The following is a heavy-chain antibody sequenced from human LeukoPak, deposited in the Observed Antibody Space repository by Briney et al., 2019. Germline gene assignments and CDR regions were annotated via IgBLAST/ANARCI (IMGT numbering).Heavy chain of an antibody. J-gene: IGHJ3*02. CDR2: INSDGSGI. CDR1: GFTFSSYS. D-gene: IGHD6-19*01. V-gene: IGHV3-74*01. Sequence: GGSLRLSCAASGFTFSSYSMNWVRQAPGKGLVWVSRINSDGSGIRYADSVKGRFTISRGNAKNTLYLQMNSLRAEDTAVYYCARERRSSGWYDAFDMRGQGTMVTVSS. CDR3: ARERRSSGWYDAFDM.